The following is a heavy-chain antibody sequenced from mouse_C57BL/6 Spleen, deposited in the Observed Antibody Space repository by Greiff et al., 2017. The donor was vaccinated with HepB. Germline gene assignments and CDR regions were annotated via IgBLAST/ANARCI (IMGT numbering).Heavy chain of an antibody. J-gene: IGHJ4*01. CDR1: GYSFTDYN. CDR3: ARRRDYGSTFYAMDY. D-gene: IGHD1-1*01. V-gene: IGHV1-39*01. Sequence: EVQGVESGPELVKPGASVKISCKASGYSFTDYNMNWVKQSNGKSLEWIGVINPNYGTTSYNQKFKGKATLTVDQSSSTAYMQLNSLTSEDSAVYYCARRRDYGSTFYAMDYWGQGTSVTVSS. CDR2: INPNYGTT.